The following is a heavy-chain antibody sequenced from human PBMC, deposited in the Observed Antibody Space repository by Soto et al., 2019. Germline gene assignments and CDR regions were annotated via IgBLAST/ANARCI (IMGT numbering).Heavy chain of an antibody. V-gene: IGHV3-48*03. CDR3: ARGPGGYCSGGSCYSPFDY. CDR2: ISSSGSTI. J-gene: IGHJ4*02. D-gene: IGHD2-15*01. CDR1: GFTFSSYE. Sequence: PGGSLRLSCAASGFTFSSYEMNWVRQAPGKGLEWVSYISSSGSTIYYADSVKGRFTISRDNAKNSLYLQMNSLRAEDTAVYYCARGPGGYCSGGSCYSPFDYWGQGTLVTVSS.